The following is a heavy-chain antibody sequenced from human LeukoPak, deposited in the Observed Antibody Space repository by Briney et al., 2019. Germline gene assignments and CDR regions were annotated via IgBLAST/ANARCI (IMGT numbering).Heavy chain of an antibody. V-gene: IGHV1-8*01. CDR3: ARGGSSGWHPYYYYYMDV. CDR1: GYTFTSYD. CDR2: MNPNSGNT. Sequence: ASVKVSCMASGYTFTSYDINWVRQAPGQGLEWMGWMNPNSGNTGYAQKFQGRVTMTRNTSISTAYMELSSLRSEDTAVYYCARGGSSGWHPYYYYYMDVWGKGTTVTVSS. J-gene: IGHJ6*03. D-gene: IGHD6-19*01.